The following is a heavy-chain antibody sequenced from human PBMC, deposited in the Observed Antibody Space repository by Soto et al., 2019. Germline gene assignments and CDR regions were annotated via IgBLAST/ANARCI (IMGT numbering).Heavy chain of an antibody. CDR2: IYYSGRT. Sequence: SETLSLTCTVSGGSISSADYYWSWIRQPPGKGLEWIGHIYYSGRTYYNPSLKSRLSISIDTSKNQFSLKLSSVTAAYTAVYFCARDHYDYGRVSDWGQGALVTVSS. CDR1: GGSISSADYY. V-gene: IGHV4-30-4*01. CDR3: ARDHYDYGRVSD. J-gene: IGHJ1*01. D-gene: IGHD4-17*01.